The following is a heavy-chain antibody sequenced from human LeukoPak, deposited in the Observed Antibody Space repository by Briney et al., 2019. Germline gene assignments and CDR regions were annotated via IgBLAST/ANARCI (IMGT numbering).Heavy chain of an antibody. V-gene: IGHV4-59*12. J-gene: IGHJ4*02. CDR1: GGSISSYY. CDR3: ARAPTSRLYSYGYSFDY. CDR2: IYYSGST. Sequence: IPSETLSLTCTVSGGSISSYYWSWIRQPPGKGLEWIGYIYYSGSTNYNPSLKSRVTISVDTSKNQFSLKLSSATAADTAVYYCARAPTSRLYSYGYSFDYWGQGTLVTVSS. D-gene: IGHD5-18*01.